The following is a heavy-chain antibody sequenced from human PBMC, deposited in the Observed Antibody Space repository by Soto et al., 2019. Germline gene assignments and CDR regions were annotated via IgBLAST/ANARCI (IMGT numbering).Heavy chain of an antibody. CDR3: AKRVPGWYYVDY. CDR2: ITGSTGGT. Sequence: EVQLLESGGGLVQPGGSLRLSCAASGFTFSNFAMSWVRQAPGKGLEWVSTITGSTGGTYYADSVKGRFTISRDNSKNTLYLQMNSLRAEDTAVYYCAKRVPGWYYVDYWGQGTLVTVSS. CDR1: GFTFSNFA. J-gene: IGHJ4*02. D-gene: IGHD2-15*01. V-gene: IGHV3-23*01.